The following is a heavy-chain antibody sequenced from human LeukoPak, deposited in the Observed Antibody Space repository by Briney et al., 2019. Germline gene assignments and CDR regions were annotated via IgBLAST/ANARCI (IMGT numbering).Heavy chain of an antibody. D-gene: IGHD6-13*01. CDR1: GFTFDDYG. CDR2: INWNGGST. V-gene: IGHV3-20*04. CDR3: ASLSTGSSSPAHGY. Sequence: PGGSLRLSCAASGFTFDDYGMSWVRQAPGKGREWGSGINWNGGSTGYADSVKGRFTISRDNAKNSLYLKMNSLRAEDTALYYCASLSTGSSSPAHGYWGQGTLVTVSS. J-gene: IGHJ4*02.